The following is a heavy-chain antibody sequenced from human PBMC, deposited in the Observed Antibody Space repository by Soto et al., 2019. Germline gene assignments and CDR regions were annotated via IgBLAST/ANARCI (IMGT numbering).Heavy chain of an antibody. CDR3: AKDRMYKNGMDV. D-gene: IGHD1-20*01. CDR1: GFTFSSYG. Sequence: GGSLRLSCAASGFTFSSYGMHWVRQAPGKGLEWVAVISYDGSNKYYADSVKGRFTISRDNSKNTLYLQMNSLRAEDTAVYYCAKDRMYKNGMDVWGQGTTVTVS. J-gene: IGHJ6*02. CDR2: ISYDGSNK. V-gene: IGHV3-30*18.